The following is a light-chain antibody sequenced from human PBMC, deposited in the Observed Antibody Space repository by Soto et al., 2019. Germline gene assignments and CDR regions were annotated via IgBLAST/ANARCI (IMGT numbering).Light chain of an antibody. CDR1: SSDVGGYNY. J-gene: IGLJ3*02. V-gene: IGLV2-14*01. CDR3: ISYTRSSTVVV. CDR2: DVT. Sequence: QSALTQPASVSGSLGQSITMSCTGTSSDVGGYNYVSWYQQYPDKAPKLIIYDVTSRPSGVSNRFSGSKSGNTASLTISGLQAEDEADYYCISYTRSSTVVVFGGGTKVTVL.